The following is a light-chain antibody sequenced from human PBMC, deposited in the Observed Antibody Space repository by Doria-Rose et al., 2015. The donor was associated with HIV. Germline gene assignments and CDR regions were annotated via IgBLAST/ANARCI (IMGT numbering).Light chain of an antibody. V-gene: IGKV3-20*01. CDR3: HQYGTSWT. CDR2: DGS. Sequence: TQSPGTLSLSPGERATLSCRASQSFSSTYFAWYQQKPGQAPSLLIYDGSTSATGIPDRFSASGSGTDFTLTINRLEPEDFALYYCHQYGTSWTFGRGTKVEI. CDR1: QSFSSTY. J-gene: IGKJ1*01.